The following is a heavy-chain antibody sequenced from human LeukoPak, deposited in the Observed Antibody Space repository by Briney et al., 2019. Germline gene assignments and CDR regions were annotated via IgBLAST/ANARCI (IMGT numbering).Heavy chain of an antibody. D-gene: IGHD5-24*01. V-gene: IGHV4-39*01. J-gene: IGHJ4*02. CDR1: GGSISSSSSY. CDR3: ARHRSGWLQSSFDY. CDR2: IYYSGSS. Sequence: SETLSLTCSVSGGSISSSSSYWGWIRQPPGKGLEWIGSIYYSGSSFDNPALKSRVTISVDTSKNQFSLKLSSVTAADTAVYYCARHRSGWLQSSFDYWGQGTLVAVSS.